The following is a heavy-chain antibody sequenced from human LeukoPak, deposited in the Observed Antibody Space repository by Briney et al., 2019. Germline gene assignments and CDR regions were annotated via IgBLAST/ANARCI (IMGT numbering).Heavy chain of an antibody. J-gene: IGHJ4*02. V-gene: IGHV3-7*01. CDR3: AREDGGPYGGYDY. CDR2: IKQDGGEK. Sequence: GGSLRLSCAASGFTFSSYWMSWVRQAPGKGLEWVANIKQDGGEKYYVDSVKGRFTISRDNAENSLYLQMNSLRAEDTAVYYCAREDGGPYGGYDYWGLGTLVTVSS. D-gene: IGHD5-12*01. CDR1: GFTFSSYW.